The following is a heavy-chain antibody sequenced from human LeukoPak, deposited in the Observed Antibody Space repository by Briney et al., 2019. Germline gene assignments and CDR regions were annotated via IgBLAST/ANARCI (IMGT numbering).Heavy chain of an antibody. CDR2: IIAYNGKT. Sequence: ASVKVSCKASGYTFTSYGISWVRHAPGQGIEWIGLIIAYNGKTNYAQKLQGRVTMTTDTSTSTAYMELRSLRSDETAVYYCARDWFSPWRVAYYYYYGMDVWGQGTTVTVSS. V-gene: IGHV1-18*01. CDR1: GYTFTSYG. D-gene: IGHD3-10*01. CDR3: ARDWFSPWRVAYYYYYGMDV. J-gene: IGHJ6*02.